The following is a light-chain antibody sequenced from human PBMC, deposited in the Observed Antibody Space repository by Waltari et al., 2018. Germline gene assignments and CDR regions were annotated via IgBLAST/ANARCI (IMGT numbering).Light chain of an antibody. CDR2: KAS. V-gene: IGKV1-5*03. J-gene: IGKJ1*01. Sequence: DIQMTQSPSTLSASVRDRVPITCRASQSIGSWLAWYQQKPGKAPKLLIYKASSLETGVPSRFSGSGSGTDFTLTISSLQSDDFATYYCQQYNSYSGTFGQGTKVDIK. CDR1: QSIGSW. CDR3: QQYNSYSGT.